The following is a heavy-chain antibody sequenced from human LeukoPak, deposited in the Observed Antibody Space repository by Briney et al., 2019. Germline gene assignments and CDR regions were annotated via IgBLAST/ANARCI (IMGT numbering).Heavy chain of an antibody. D-gene: IGHD2-15*01. CDR1: GGSFSSEA. CDR3: GRKAGDCGGGSCYSIDY. V-gene: IGHV1-69*05. J-gene: IGHJ4*02. Sequence: SVKVSCKAFGGSFSSEAISWVRQAPGQGLEWIGGIIPVFGTANYAQKFQGRVTITTDESTSTAYMEVSSLRSEDTAVYYCGRKAGDCGGGSCYSIDYWGQGTLVTVSS. CDR2: IIPVFGTA.